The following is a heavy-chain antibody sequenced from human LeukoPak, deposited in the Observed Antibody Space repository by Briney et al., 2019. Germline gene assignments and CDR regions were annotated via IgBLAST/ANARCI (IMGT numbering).Heavy chain of an antibody. CDR1: GFTFSSYS. D-gene: IGHD3-10*01. Sequence: GGSLRPSCAASGFTFSSYSMNWVRQAPGKGLEWVSSISSSSSYIYYADSVKGRFTISRDNAKSSLYLQMNSLRAEDTALYYCTRDLPVPSLVRGIIIYGLIDYWGQGTLVAVSS. CDR2: ISSSSSYI. CDR3: TRDLPVPSLVRGIIIYGLIDY. J-gene: IGHJ4*02. V-gene: IGHV3-21*06.